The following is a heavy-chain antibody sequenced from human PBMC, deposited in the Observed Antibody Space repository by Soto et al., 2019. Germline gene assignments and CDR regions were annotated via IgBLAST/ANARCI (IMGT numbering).Heavy chain of an antibody. V-gene: IGHV3-7*01. D-gene: IGHD4-17*01. CDR3: ARSPAYGDYWGDAFDI. J-gene: IGHJ3*02. Sequence: GGSLRLSCAASGFTFSSYWMSWVRQAPGKGLEWVAKIKQDGSEKYYVDSVKGRFTISRDNAKNPLYLQMNSLRAEDTAVYYCARSPAYGDYWGDAFDIWGQGTMVTVSS. CDR2: IKQDGSEK. CDR1: GFTFSSYW.